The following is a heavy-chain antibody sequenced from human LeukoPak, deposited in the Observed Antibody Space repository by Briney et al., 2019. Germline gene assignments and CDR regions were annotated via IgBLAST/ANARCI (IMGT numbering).Heavy chain of an antibody. V-gene: IGHV4-38-2*02. Sequence: SETLSLTCKASGHSIGRDYYWAWLRQPPGKGLEWIGSIIHTGRTVYNPSYESRLTISMDTSKNELFLRLNSVTAEDTAVYFCARDGGYPTTDEGFDPWGLGTLVTVSS. J-gene: IGHJ5*02. CDR1: GHSIGRDYY. D-gene: IGHD5-12*01. CDR2: IIHTGRT. CDR3: ARDGGYPTTDEGFDP.